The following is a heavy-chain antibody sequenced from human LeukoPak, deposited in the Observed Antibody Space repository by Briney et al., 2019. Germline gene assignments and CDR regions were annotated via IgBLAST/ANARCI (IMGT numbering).Heavy chain of an antibody. CDR1: GFTFSSYE. J-gene: IGHJ4*02. Sequence: GGSLRLSCAASGFTFSSYEMNWVRQAPGKGLEWVSYISSSGSTIYYADSVKGRFTISRDNAKNSLYLQMNSLRAEDTAVYYCARAKGYCSSTSCPFDYWGQGTLVTASS. CDR3: ARAKGYCSSTSCPFDY. CDR2: ISSSGSTI. D-gene: IGHD2-2*01. V-gene: IGHV3-48*03.